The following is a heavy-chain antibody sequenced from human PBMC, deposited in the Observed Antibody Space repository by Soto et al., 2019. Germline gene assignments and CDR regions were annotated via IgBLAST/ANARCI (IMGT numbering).Heavy chain of an antibody. Sequence: SETLSLTCAVYGGSFSCYYWIWIRQPPGKGLEWIGEINHSGSTNYNPSLKSRVTISVDTSKNQFSLKLSSVTAADTAVYYCARVPKGYYDFWSGYYTDYYYGMDVWGQGTTVTVSS. D-gene: IGHD3-3*01. CDR3: ARVPKGYYDFWSGYYTDYYYGMDV. CDR1: GGSFSCYY. V-gene: IGHV4-34*01. CDR2: INHSGST. J-gene: IGHJ6*02.